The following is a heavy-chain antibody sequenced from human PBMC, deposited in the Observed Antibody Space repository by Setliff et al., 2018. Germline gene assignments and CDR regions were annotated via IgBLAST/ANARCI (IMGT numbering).Heavy chain of an antibody. CDR1: GYTFTGYY. J-gene: IGHJ6*03. Sequence: ASVKVSCKASGYTFTGYYMHWVRQAPGQGLEWMGWINTNTGNPTYAQGFTGRFVFSLDTSVSTTYLQISSLKAEDTAVYYCARGEYTSLPSGVYYHMDVWGKGTTVTV. CDR2: INTNTGNP. CDR3: ARGEYTSLPSGVYYHMDV. D-gene: IGHD6-6*01. V-gene: IGHV7-4-1*02.